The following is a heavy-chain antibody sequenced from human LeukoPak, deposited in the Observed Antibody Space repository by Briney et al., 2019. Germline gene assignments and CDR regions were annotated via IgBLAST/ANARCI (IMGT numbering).Heavy chain of an antibody. CDR1: GFTFSSYA. CDR2: ISSNGGST. Sequence: GGSLRLSCSAFGFTFSSYAMHWVRQGPGKGLEYVSAISSNGGSTYYADSVEGRFTISRDNSKNTLYLQMSSLRAEDTAVYYCVKDDSSGAFDIWGQGTMVTISS. V-gene: IGHV3-64D*06. D-gene: IGHD6-19*01. CDR3: VKDDSSGAFDI. J-gene: IGHJ3*02.